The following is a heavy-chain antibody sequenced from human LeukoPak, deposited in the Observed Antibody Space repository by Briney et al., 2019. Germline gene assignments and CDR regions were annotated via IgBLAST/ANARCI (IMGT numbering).Heavy chain of an antibody. V-gene: IGHV1-69*05. CDR2: IIPIFGTA. D-gene: IGHD2-2*01. CDR1: GYTFTGYY. J-gene: IGHJ6*03. Sequence: SVKVSCKASGYTFTGYYMHWVRQAPGQGLEWMGGIIPIFGTANYAQKFQGRVTITTDESTSTAYMELSSLRSEDTAVYYCARGTSVVPAAMKAGYYYYMDVWGKGTTVTVSS. CDR3: ARGTSVVPAAMKAGYYYYMDV.